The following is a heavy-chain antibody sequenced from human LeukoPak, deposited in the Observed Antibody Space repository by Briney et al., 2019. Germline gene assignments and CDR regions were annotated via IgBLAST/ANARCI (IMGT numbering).Heavy chain of an antibody. CDR3: ARGPSRSGSYSILPAEYFQH. V-gene: IGHV1-18*01. CDR1: GYTFTSYY. D-gene: IGHD1-26*01. J-gene: IGHJ1*01. CDR2: ISAYNYNT. Sequence: ASVKVSCKASGYTFTSYYISWVRQAPGQGLEWMGWISAYNYNTNYAQKLQGRVTMTTDTSTSTVYMELRSLRSDDTAVYYCARGPSRSGSYSILPAEYFQHWGQGTLVTVSS.